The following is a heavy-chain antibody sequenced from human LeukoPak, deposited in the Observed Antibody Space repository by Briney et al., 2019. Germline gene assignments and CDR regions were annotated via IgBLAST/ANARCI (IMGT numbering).Heavy chain of an antibody. CDR1: GYTFSSYG. CDR2: MSAYNGNT. D-gene: IGHD2-15*01. Sequence: ASVKVSCKASGYTFSSYGISWVRQAPGQGLEWLGYMSAYNGNTNYAQKVQGRITMTTDTSTSTAYMEMRSLRSDDTAVYYCARDCSGSSCYWIHWGQGTLVTVSS. V-gene: IGHV1-18*01. CDR3: ARDCSGSSCYWIH. J-gene: IGHJ4*02.